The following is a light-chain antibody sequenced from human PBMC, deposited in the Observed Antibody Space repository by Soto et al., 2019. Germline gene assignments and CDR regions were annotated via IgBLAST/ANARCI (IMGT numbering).Light chain of an antibody. V-gene: IGLV1-40*01. Sequence: QSVLTQPPSVSGAPGQRVTISCTGSSSIIGAGYDVHWYQQLPGTAPQLLIHGNSNRPSGVPDRFSGSKSRTSASLAITGLQAEDEADYYCQSYDSSLSGWVFGGGTKLTVL. CDR1: SSIIGAGYD. CDR2: GNS. J-gene: IGLJ3*02. CDR3: QSYDSSLSGWV.